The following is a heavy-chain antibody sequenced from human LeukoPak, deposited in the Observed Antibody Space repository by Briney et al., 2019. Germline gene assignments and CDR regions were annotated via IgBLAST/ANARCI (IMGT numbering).Heavy chain of an antibody. Sequence: GGSLRLSCAASGFTFSSYGMHWVRQAPGKGLEWVAVISYDGSNKYYADSVKGRFTISRDNSKNTLYLQMNSLRAEDTAVYYCAKDRIVALNEYYYYYYMDVWGKGTTVTVSS. V-gene: IGHV3-30*18. CDR1: GFTFSSYG. D-gene: IGHD5-12*01. CDR2: ISYDGSNK. CDR3: AKDRIVALNEYYYYYYMDV. J-gene: IGHJ6*03.